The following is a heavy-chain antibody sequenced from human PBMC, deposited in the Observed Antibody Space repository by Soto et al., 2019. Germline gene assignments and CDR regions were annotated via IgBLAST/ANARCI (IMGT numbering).Heavy chain of an antibody. CDR2: IDGSDQK. J-gene: IGHJ4*02. CDR1: GFSLTTSGMS. D-gene: IGHD3-9*01. Sequence: GSGPTLVNPTQTLTLTCTLSGFSLTTSGMSVTWIRQPPGKALEWLAFIDGSDQKYYTSSLRTRLTLSKDTSKNLVLLTMNNMDPLDTGTYFCARLMKGGTSDWFHIDFWGQGTLVTAPQ. CDR3: ARLMKGGTSDWFHIDF. V-gene: IGHV2-70*01.